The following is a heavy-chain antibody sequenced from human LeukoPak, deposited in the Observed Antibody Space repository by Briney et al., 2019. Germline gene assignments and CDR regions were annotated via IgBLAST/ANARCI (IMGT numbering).Heavy chain of an antibody. CDR3: ARDGPHYGGNSFSDYYYYGMDV. CDR2: IKQDGSEK. D-gene: IGHD4-23*01. J-gene: IGHJ6*02. V-gene: IGHV3-7*01. Sequence: GGSLRLSCAASGFTFSSYWMSWVRQAPGKGLEWVANIKQDGSEKYYVDSVKGRFTISRDNAKNPLYLQMNSLRAEDTAVYYCARDGPHYGGNSFSDYYYYGMDVWGQGTTVTVSS. CDR1: GFTFSSYW.